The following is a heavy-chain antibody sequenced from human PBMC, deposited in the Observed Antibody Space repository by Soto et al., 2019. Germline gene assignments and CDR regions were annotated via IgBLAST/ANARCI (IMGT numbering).Heavy chain of an antibody. CDR3: AKGKRGGLYYFDY. V-gene: IGHV3-23*01. J-gene: IGHJ4*02. CDR2: ISGSGGST. D-gene: IGHD2-2*01. Sequence: GGSLRLSCAASGFTFSSYAMSWVRQAPRKGLEWVSAISGSGGSTYYADSVKGRFTISRDNSKNTLYLQMNSLRAEDTAVYYCAKGKRGGLYYFDYWGQGTLVTVSS. CDR1: GFTFSSYA.